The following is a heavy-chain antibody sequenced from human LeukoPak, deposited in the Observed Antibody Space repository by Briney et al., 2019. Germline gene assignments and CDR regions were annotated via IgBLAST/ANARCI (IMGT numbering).Heavy chain of an antibody. Sequence: ASVKVTCKASGYTFTSYDINWVRQATGQGLEWMGWMNTNSGNTGYEQKFQGRVTMTRNTSISTAYMELSSLRTEDTAVYYCARLIMIRGVAVGYQYGMDVWGQGTTVTVSS. CDR1: GYTFTSYD. CDR2: MNTNSGNT. V-gene: IGHV1-8*01. D-gene: IGHD3-10*01. J-gene: IGHJ6*02. CDR3: ARLIMIRGVAVGYQYGMDV.